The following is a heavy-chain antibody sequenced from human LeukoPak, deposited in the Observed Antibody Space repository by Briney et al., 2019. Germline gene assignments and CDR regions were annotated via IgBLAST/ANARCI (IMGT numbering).Heavy chain of an antibody. J-gene: IGHJ4*02. CDR2: IKQDGSEK. CDR3: ARDENMRNFDY. D-gene: IGHD2/OR15-2a*01. CDR1: GFTFSRYW. Sequence: GGSLRLSCAASGFTFSRYWMSWVRQAPGKGLEWVANIKQDGSEKYYVDSVKGPFTISRDNAKNSLYLQMNSPRAEDTAVYYCARDENMRNFDYWGQGTLVTVSS. V-gene: IGHV3-7*01.